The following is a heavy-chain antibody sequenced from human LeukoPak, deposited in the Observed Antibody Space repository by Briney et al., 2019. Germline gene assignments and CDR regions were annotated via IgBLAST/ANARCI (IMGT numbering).Heavy chain of an antibody. CDR1: GFTFSSYA. Sequence: PGGSLRLSCAASGFTFSSYAMHWVRQAPGKGLEWVAVISYDGSNKYYADSVKGRFTISRDNSKNTLYLQMNSLRAEDTAVYYCARAPSYDYGDYFDYWGQGTLVTVSS. CDR2: ISYDGSNK. D-gene: IGHD4-17*01. J-gene: IGHJ4*02. V-gene: IGHV3-30-3*01. CDR3: ARAPSYDYGDYFDY.